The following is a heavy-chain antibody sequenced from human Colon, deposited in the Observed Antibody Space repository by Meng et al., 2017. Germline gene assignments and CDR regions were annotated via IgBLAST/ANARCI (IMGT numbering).Heavy chain of an antibody. V-gene: IGHV2-5*02. CDR1: GLSLSTTGVG. J-gene: IGHJ4*02. CDR2: IFWDGDY. D-gene: IGHD1-26*01. CDR3: ALRLRGVGATMLEY. Sequence: QIPFNEARPTLVKPTQPLTLTRNFSGLSLSTTGVGVAWIRQPPGKALEWLALIFWDGDYRYSSSLRSRLTITKDASKNEVVLTMTNMDPVDTATYYCALRLRGVGATMLEYWGQGTLVTVSS.